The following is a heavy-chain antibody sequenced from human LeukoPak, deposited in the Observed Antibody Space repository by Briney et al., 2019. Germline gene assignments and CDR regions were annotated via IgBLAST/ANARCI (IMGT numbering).Heavy chain of an antibody. Sequence: PGGSLRLSRAASGFTFSSYNMNWVRQAPGKGLEWVSSITSGSSYIYYADSVKGRFTTSRDNAKNSLYLQMNSLRAEDTAVYYCARAEYYGSGSYYTRYYYYYMDVWGKGTTVTVSS. V-gene: IGHV3-21*01. D-gene: IGHD3-10*01. CDR2: ITSGSSYI. CDR3: ARAEYYGSGSYYTRYYYYYMDV. J-gene: IGHJ6*03. CDR1: GFTFSSYN.